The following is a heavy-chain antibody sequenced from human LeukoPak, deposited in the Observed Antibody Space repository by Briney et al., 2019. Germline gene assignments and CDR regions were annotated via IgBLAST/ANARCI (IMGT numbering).Heavy chain of an antibody. Sequence: ASVKVSCKASGYTFTSYGISWVRQAPGQGLEWMGWISAYNGNTNYAQKLQGRVTMTTDTSTNTTYMELRSLRSDDTAVYYCARVPSLGEFEREIDYWGQGTLVTVSS. CDR1: GYTFTSYG. CDR3: ARVPSLGEFEREIDY. D-gene: IGHD3-16*01. CDR2: ISAYNGNT. J-gene: IGHJ4*02. V-gene: IGHV1-18*01.